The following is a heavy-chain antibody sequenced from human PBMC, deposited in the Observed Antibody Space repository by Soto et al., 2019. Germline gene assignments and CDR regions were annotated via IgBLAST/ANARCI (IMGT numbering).Heavy chain of an antibody. CDR3: ARDMVRGMDV. Sequence: HPGGSLRLSCAASGFTFSNYAMSWVRQAPGKGLEWVSAIRAGGGSTYYADSVKGRFTISRDNSKNPLYLQMNSLRDEDTAVYYCARDMVRGMDVWGQGTTVTVSS. J-gene: IGHJ6*02. V-gene: IGHV3-23*01. CDR2: IRAGGGST. D-gene: IGHD3-10*01. CDR1: GFTFSNYA.